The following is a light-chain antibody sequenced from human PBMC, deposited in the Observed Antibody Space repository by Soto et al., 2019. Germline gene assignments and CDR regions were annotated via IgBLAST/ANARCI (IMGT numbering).Light chain of an antibody. Sequence: DIQMTQSPSSLSASVGDRVTITCRASQGIDSSFAWYQQKPGKAPKLLIYAASSLQSGVPSRFSGSGSGTEFTLTISSLQPDDFATYYCQQYNSYSPSTFGQGTKVDIK. CDR3: QQYNSYSPST. CDR2: AAS. J-gene: IGKJ1*01. V-gene: IGKV1-9*01. CDR1: QGIDSS.